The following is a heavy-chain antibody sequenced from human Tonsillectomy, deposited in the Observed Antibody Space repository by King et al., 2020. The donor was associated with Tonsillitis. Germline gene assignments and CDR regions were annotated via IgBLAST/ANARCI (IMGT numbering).Heavy chain of an antibody. J-gene: IGHJ3*01. V-gene: IGHV2-5*01. Sequence: ITLKESGPTLVKPTQTLTLTCTLSGFSIRSGGVAVGWIRQPPGKALEWLALIYGNDDKRYRPSLRTRFTITKDTSKNQVVLTVTNMDPMDTATYYCARLNSWGNAFDLWGRGTMVTVSS. CDR3: ARLNSWGNAFDL. CDR2: IYGNDDK. CDR1: GFSIRSGGVA. D-gene: IGHD6-13*01.